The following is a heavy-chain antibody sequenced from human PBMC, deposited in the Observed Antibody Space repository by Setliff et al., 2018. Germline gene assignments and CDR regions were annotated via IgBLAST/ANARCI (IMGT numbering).Heavy chain of an antibody. D-gene: IGHD3-3*01. Sequence: SETLSLTCTVSGASLSSGTYYWGWIRQPPGKGLEWIGRIYYSGRTFYNPSLKSRVTISVDTSKTQFSLKLSSVTAADTAVYYCARLEAVRRFWSGYYYDYYYYYMDVWGKGTTVTVSS. V-gene: IGHV4-39*01. CDR2: IYYSGRT. CDR1: GASLSSGTYY. CDR3: ARLEAVRRFWSGYYYDYYYYYMDV. J-gene: IGHJ6*03.